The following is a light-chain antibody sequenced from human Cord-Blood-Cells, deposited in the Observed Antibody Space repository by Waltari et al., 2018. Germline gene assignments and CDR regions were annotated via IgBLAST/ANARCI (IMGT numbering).Light chain of an antibody. V-gene: IGKV3-20*01. J-gene: IGKJ1*01. Sequence: EIVLTQSPGTLPLSPGERATLSCRARESVSSSYLAWYQQKPGQAPRLLIYGASSRATGIPDRFSGSVSGTDFTLTISRLEPEDFAVYYCQQYGSSPRTFGEGTKVEIK. CDR2: GAS. CDR1: ESVSSSY. CDR3: QQYGSSPRT.